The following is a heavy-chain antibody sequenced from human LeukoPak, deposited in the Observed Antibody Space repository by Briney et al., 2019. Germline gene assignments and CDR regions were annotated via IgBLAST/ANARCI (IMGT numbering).Heavy chain of an antibody. CDR2: FDPEDGET. CDR1: GYTLTELS. Sequence: APVKVSCKVSGYTLTELSMHWVRQAPGKGLEWMGGFDPEDGETIYAQKFQGRVTMTEDTSTDTAYMELSSLRSEDTAVYYCATDGLLWFGELLGYYYYGMDVWGQGTTVTVSS. CDR3: ATDGLLWFGELLGYYYYGMDV. J-gene: IGHJ6*02. D-gene: IGHD3-10*01. V-gene: IGHV1-24*01.